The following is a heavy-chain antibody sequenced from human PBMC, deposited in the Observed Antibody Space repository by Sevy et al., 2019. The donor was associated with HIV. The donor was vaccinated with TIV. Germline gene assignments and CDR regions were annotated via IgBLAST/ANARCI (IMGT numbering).Heavy chain of an antibody. J-gene: IGHJ6*02. CDR1: GFTFSGYA. CDR3: AKHLDDEFFYYGMDV. V-gene: IGHV3-23*01. Sequence: GGSLRLSCAASGFTFSGYAMSWVRQAPGKGLEWVSAMSGSGGTTYYADSVKGRFTISRDNSKNTLYLQMNSLRAEDTAIYYCAKHLDDEFFYYGMDVWGQGTTVTVSS. D-gene: IGHD3-3*01. CDR2: MSGSGGTT.